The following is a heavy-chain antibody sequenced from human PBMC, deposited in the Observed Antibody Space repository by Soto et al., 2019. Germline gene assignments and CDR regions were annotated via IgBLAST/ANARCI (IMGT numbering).Heavy chain of an antibody. J-gene: IGHJ6*02. CDR3: ASHFTGVLVLGASPPGGDNYGWDV. Sequence: QVQLVQSGAEVKKPGSSVKVSCKASGGTFSRYTFTWVRQAPGQGLEWMGMIIPILDIPNYAQNFQGRVTIPADKPTSTAYMELSSLTADDTAVYYCASHFTGVLVLGASPPGGDNYGWDVWGQGTTVTVSS. CDR1: GGTFSRYT. V-gene: IGHV1-69*02. CDR2: IIPILDIP. D-gene: IGHD2-15*01.